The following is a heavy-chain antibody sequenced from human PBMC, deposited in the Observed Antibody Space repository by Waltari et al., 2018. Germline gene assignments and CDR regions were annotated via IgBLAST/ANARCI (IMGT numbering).Heavy chain of an antibody. CDR2: IYYSGST. D-gene: IGHD4-17*01. Sequence: QLQLQESGPGLVKPSETLSLICTVSGGPISSSSYYWRWTRQPPGKGLEWIGSIYYSGSTYYNPSLKSRVTISVDTSKNQFSLKLSSVTAADTAVYYCARGGDYPRGWFDPWGQGTLVTVSS. CDR1: GGPISSSSYY. J-gene: IGHJ5*02. V-gene: IGHV4-39*07. CDR3: ARGGDYPRGWFDP.